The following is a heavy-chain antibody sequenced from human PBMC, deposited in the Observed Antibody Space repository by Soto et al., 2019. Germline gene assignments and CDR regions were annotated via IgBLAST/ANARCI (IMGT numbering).Heavy chain of an antibody. CDR1: GYTFTSYA. D-gene: IGHD3-10*01. CDR3: SRARMVRRFINY. J-gene: IGHJ4*02. CDR2: INAGNGNT. V-gene: IGHV1-3*01. Sequence: GASVKVSCKASGYTFTSYAMHWVRQAPGQRLEWMGWINAGNGNTKYSQKFQGRVTITRDTSASTAYMELSRLRSDDTAVYYCSRARMVRRFINYCGQGTLVNVS.